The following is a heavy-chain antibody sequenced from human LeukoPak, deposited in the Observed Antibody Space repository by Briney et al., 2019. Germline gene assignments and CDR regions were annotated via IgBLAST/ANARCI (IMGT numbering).Heavy chain of an antibody. J-gene: IGHJ4*02. D-gene: IGHD2-21*01. Sequence: GGSLRLSCAASGFTFSNAWMNWVRQAPGKGLEWVGRIKSKSVGGTIDYAAPVKGRFTISRDDSKNTVYVQMSSLKTEDTATYYCATSFDGCGGDCFNYWGQGIMVTVSS. CDR3: ATSFDGCGGDCFNY. V-gene: IGHV3-15*01. CDR1: GFTFSNAW. CDR2: IKSKSVGGTI.